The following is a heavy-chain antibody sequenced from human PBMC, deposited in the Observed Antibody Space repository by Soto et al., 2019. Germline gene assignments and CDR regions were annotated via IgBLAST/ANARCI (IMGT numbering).Heavy chain of an antibody. D-gene: IGHD3-3*01. V-gene: IGHV4-34*01. CDR2: INPSGST. Sequence: QVQLQQWGAGLLKPSETLSLTCAVYGGSFSGYYWRWIRQPPGKGLAWIGEINPSGSTNYNPTLKSRVTISVDTSKDQFSLKLSSVTAADTAVYYCARLALRFHGAFDIWGQGTMVTVSS. J-gene: IGHJ3*02. CDR3: ARLALRFHGAFDI. CDR1: GGSFSGYY.